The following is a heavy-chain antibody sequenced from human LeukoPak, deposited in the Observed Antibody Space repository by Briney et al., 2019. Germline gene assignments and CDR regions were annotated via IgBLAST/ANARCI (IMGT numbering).Heavy chain of an antibody. V-gene: IGHV3-7*01. D-gene: IGHD3-3*01. CDR1: GCTFTEYW. J-gene: IGHJ4*02. Sequence: GGAVRLSCAACGCTFTEYWMTWVGQAPGKGREGVGHIKEDGGEKEYVDSVKGRVTTSSDNAENLVYLLMASLRAEDTAVYYCARGWNYAFRFDYWGQGTLVTVST. CDR2: IKEDGGEK. CDR3: ARGWNYAFRFDY.